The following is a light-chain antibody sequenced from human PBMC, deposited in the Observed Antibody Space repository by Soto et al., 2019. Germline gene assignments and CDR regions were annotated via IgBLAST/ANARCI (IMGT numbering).Light chain of an antibody. Sequence: QSALTQPASVSGSPGQSITISCSGTSSDVGAFNYVSWYRQYPGQAPKLMIYGVSNRPSGVSSRFSGSKSGNTASLTISGLQAEDEADYYCQSYDISLHNYVFGTGTKLTVL. CDR3: QSYDISLHNYV. V-gene: IGLV2-14*01. CDR1: SSDVGAFNY. CDR2: GVS. J-gene: IGLJ1*01.